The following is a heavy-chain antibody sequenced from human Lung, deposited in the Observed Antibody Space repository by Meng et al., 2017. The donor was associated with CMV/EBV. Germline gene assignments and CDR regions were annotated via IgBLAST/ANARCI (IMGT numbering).Heavy chain of an antibody. Sequence: LLVDAGGVLEPAGGFLRPSSAASGFTSSSYALRWVRAPAGKGLEWVSVISGSGGSTYSADSVEGRFTTSSDNSRTTLYLQMNSLRDEDTAVYYSAVAAGRVPLEDWGQGTLVTVSS. CDR2: ISGSGGST. D-gene: IGHD6-13*01. V-gene: IGHV3-23*04. CDR1: GFTSSSYA. J-gene: IGHJ4*02. CDR3: AVAAGRVPLED.